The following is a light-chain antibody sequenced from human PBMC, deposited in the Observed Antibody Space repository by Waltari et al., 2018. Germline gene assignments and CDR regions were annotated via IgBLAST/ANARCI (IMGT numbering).Light chain of an antibody. CDR3: QHYDNVPRT. Sequence: ILMTQSPDSLAVSLGESATINCKSSQIISYTSTNKNYLAWYQQKPGLPPKLLIYWASCRESGVPDRFSGSGSGTDFTLTISSLQAEDVAVYYCQHYDNVPRTFGQGTKLEIK. V-gene: IGKV4-1*01. J-gene: IGKJ2*01. CDR1: QIISYTSTNKNY. CDR2: WAS.